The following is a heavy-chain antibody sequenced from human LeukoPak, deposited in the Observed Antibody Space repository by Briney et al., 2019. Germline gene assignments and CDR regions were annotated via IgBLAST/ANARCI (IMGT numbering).Heavy chain of an antibody. V-gene: IGHV3-7*01. D-gene: IGHD3-9*01. CDR3: ARSQEPLRYFDWLFPGAFDI. CDR1: GFTFSRHW. CDR2: IKQDGSET. Sequence: PGGSLRLSCAASGFTFSRHWMSWVRQAPGKGLEWVANIKQDGSETYYVDSVKGRFTISRDNAKNSLYLQMNSLRAEDTAVYYCARSQEPLRYFDWLFPGAFDIWGQGTMVTVPS. J-gene: IGHJ3*02.